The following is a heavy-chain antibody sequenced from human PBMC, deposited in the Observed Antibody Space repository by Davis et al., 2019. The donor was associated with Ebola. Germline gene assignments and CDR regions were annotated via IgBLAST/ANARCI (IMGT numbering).Heavy chain of an antibody. CDR2: IYYSEST. Sequence: SDTLSPTCTVPGGSISSGPYSWSWIRQHPGKGLEWIGYIYYSESTYYDPSLKSRVTISIDMSKNQFSLKLTSVTAADTAVYYCARLHGGTYSLDYWGQGTLVTVSS. D-gene: IGHD1-26*01. V-gene: IGHV4-30-4*02. J-gene: IGHJ4*02. CDR1: GGSISSGPYS. CDR3: ARLHGGTYSLDY.